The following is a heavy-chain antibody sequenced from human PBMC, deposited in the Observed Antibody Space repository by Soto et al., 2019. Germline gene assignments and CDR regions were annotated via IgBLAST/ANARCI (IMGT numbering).Heavy chain of an antibody. CDR3: ARDWGAWFDP. CDR1: GFTLSDSY. V-gene: IGHV3-11*01. J-gene: IGHJ5*02. CDR2: ISNSGRTI. Sequence: GGSLRLSCAASGFTLSDSYMSWIRQAPGKGLEWLSYISNSGRTINYADSVKGRFTISRDNAKNLLYLQLNSLRGEDTAVYYCARDWGAWFDPWGQGTLDTVSS. D-gene: IGHD3-16*01.